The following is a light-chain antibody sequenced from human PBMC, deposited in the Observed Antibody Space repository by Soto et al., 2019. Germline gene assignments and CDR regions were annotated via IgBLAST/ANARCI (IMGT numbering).Light chain of an antibody. J-gene: IGLJ2*01. Sequence: QSVLTQPPSVSGAPGQRVTISCTGSSSNIGAGYDVHWYQQLPGTAPKLLIYGNSNRPSGVPDRFSGSKSGTSASLAITGLQAEDEADYYCQSYDSSLSVVVFGVWTKVTVL. V-gene: IGLV1-40*01. CDR3: QSYDSSLSVVV. CDR1: SSNIGAGYD. CDR2: GNS.